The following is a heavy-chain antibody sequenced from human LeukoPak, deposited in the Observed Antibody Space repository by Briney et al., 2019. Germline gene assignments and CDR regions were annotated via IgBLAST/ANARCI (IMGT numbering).Heavy chain of an antibody. CDR1: GGTFSSYA. V-gene: IGHV1-18*01. CDR2: ISAYNGNT. J-gene: IGHJ6*03. D-gene: IGHD4-11*01. Sequence: GASVKVSCKASGGTFSSYAINWVRQAPGQGLEWMGWISAYNGNTNYAQRLQGRVTMTTDTSTYTAYMELRSLRSDDTAVYYCARGGVTTVTSEVLEHYYYMDVWGKGTTVTVSS. CDR3: ARGGVTTVTSEVLEHYYYMDV.